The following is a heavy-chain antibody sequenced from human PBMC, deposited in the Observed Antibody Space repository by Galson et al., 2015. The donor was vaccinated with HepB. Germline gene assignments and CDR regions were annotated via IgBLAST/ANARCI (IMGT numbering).Heavy chain of an antibody. J-gene: IGHJ4*02. V-gene: IGHV3-23*01. CDR3: ASDLQRRTDSRVVVADFDY. CDR2: ISGSGGST. CDR1: GFTFSSYA. D-gene: IGHD3-22*01. Sequence: SLRLSCAASGFTFSSYAMSWVRQAPGKGLEWVSAISGSGGSTYYADSVKGRFTISRDNSKNTLYLQMNSLRAEDTAVYYCASDLQRRTDSRVVVADFDYWGQGTLVTVSS.